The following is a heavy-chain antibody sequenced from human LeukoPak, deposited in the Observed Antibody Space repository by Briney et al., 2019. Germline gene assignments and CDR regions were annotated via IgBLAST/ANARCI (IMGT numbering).Heavy chain of an antibody. J-gene: IGHJ4*02. D-gene: IGHD3-10*01. CDR1: GYTFTSYG. CDR3: ARDRALFYYGSGSYSIDY. Sequence: GASVKVSCKASGYTFTSYGISWVRQAPGQGLEWMGWISAYNGNTNYAQKLQGRVTMTTDTSTSTAHMELRSLRSDDTAVYYCARDRALFYYGSGSYSIDYWGQGTLVTVSS. CDR2: ISAYNGNT. V-gene: IGHV1-18*04.